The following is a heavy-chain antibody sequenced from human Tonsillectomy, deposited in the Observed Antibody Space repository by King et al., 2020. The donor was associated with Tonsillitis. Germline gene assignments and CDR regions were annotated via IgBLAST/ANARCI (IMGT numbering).Heavy chain of an antibody. V-gene: IGHV2-26*01. CDR3: AMVTSTNYYYDMDV. CDR1: GFSLSNARLA. Sequence: VTLQESGPVLVKPTETLTLTCTVSGFSLSNARLAVSWIRQPPGQALEWLAHIFSNDEKSYSTSLKSRVTISKDTSKSQVVLNMTNMDPVDTATYYCAMVTSTNYYYDMDVWGQGTTVTVSS. CDR2: IFSNDEK. J-gene: IGHJ6*02. D-gene: IGHD5-18*01.